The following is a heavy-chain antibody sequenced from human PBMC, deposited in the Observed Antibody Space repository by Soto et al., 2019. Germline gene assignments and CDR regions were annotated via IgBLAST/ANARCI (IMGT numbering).Heavy chain of an antibody. CDR2: ISYSGST. J-gene: IGHJ5*02. Sequence: SETLSLTCSVSGASITTYYWSWIRQPPGKGLEWIGSISYSGSTKYNPSLESRVMISLDTSKNQFSLRLTSVTAADTALYYCARDWDSSGLFDPWRQGALVTVSS. CDR3: ARDWDSSGLFDP. D-gene: IGHD3-10*01. CDR1: GASITTYY. V-gene: IGHV4-59*01.